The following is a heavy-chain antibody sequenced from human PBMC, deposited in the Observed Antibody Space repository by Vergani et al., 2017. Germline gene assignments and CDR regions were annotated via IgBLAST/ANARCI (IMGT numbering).Heavy chain of an antibody. J-gene: IGHJ4*02. V-gene: IGHV1-46*01. Sequence: QVQLVQSGAEVKKPGASVKVSCKASGYTFTSYYMHWVRQAPGQGLEWMGIINPSGGSTSYAQKFQGTVTMTRDTSTSTVYMELSSLRSEDTAVYYCARDFYDYVWGSYRPRYFDYWGQGTLVTVSS. CDR1: GYTFTSYY. CDR3: ARDFYDYVWGSYRPRYFDY. D-gene: IGHD3-16*02. CDR2: INPSGGST.